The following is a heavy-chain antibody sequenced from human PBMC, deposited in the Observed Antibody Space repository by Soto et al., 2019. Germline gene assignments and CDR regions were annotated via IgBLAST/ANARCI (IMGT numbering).Heavy chain of an antibody. J-gene: IGHJ4*02. CDR3: ATLYYYDSSGYYLFDY. CDR1: GGAFSGYY. V-gene: IGHV4-34*01. D-gene: IGHD3-22*01. Sequence: ASETLSLTCAVYGGAFSGYYLSWVRPPPGKGLEWIGEINHSGSTNYNPSLKSRVTISVDTSKNQFSLKLSSVTAADTAVYYCATLYYYDSSGYYLFDYWGQGTLVTVSS. CDR2: INHSGST.